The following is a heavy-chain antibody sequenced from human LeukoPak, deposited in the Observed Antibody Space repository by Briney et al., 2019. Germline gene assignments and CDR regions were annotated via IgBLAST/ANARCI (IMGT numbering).Heavy chain of an antibody. J-gene: IGHJ4*02. V-gene: IGHV1-69*05. CDR2: IIPIFGTA. CDR1: GGTFSSYA. Sequence: SVKVSCKASGGTFSSYAISWVRQAPVQGLEWMGGIIPIFGTANYAQKFQGRATITTDESTSTAYMELSSLRSEDTAVYYCARGPFQGDFWSGRDHYDYWGQGTLVTVSS. CDR3: ARGPFQGDFWSGRDHYDY. D-gene: IGHD3-3*01.